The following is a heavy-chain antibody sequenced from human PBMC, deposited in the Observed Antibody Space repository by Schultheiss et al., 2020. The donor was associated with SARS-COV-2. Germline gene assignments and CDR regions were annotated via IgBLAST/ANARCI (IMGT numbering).Heavy chain of an antibody. Sequence: SETLSLTCAVSGGSISSSNWWSWVRQPPGKGLEWIGSIYHTGSTYYNPSLKSRVTIAVDKSKNQFSLKLSSVTAADTAVYYCARDSSGSYSHRWFDPWGQGTLVTVSS. CDR2: IYHTGST. J-gene: IGHJ5*02. D-gene: IGHD1-26*01. CDR3: ARDSSGSYSHRWFDP. V-gene: IGHV4-4*02. CDR1: GGSISSSNW.